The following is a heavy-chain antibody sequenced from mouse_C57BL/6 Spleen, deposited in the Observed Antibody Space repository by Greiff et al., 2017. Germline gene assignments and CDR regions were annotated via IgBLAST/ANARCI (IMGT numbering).Heavy chain of an antibody. D-gene: IGHD1-1*01. V-gene: IGHV1-15*01. CDR1: GYTFTDYE. J-gene: IGHJ2*01. CDR3: TRIYGSSLYCCDH. CDR2: IDPETGGT. Sequence: QVQLKESGAELVRPGASVTLSCKASGYTFTDYEMHWVKQTPVHGLEWIGAIDPETGGTAYNQKFKGKAILTADKSSSTAYMELHRLTSDDSAVYYCTRIYGSSLYCCDHWRRDTT.